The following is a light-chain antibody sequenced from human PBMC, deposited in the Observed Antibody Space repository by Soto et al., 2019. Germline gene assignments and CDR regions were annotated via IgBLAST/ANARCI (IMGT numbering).Light chain of an antibody. CDR1: QSISSW. Sequence: DIQMTQSPSTLSASVGDRVTITCRASQSISSWLAWYQQKPGKAPKLLIYDASSLESGVPSRLSRSGSGTEFTLTISILQPDDFATYYCQQYNSYRTFGQGTKVEIK. J-gene: IGKJ1*01. CDR2: DAS. CDR3: QQYNSYRT. V-gene: IGKV1-5*01.